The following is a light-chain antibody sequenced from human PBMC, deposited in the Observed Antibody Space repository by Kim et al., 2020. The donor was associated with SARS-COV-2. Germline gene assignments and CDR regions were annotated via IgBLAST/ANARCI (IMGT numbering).Light chain of an antibody. Sequence: ALGQTVSITSQGDSIRRYYASWYQQKPGQAPLLVISAKNNRPSGIPDRFSGSSSGNTASLTITGALAEDEGDYYCKSRDSSGNHLVFGGGTQLTVL. J-gene: IGLJ3*02. CDR2: AKN. CDR3: KSRDSSGNHLV. V-gene: IGLV3-19*01. CDR1: SIRRYY.